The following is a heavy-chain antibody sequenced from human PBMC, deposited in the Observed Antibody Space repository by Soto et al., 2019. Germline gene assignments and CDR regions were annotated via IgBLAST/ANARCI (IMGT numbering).Heavy chain of an antibody. CDR3: ARWNVAATGGGMDV. Sequence: SETLSLTCTVSGGSVSSGSSYWSWIRQPPGKGLEWIGYVYYSGSKNYNPSLKSRVTISVATSKNQFSLKLSSVTAADTAVYYCARWNVAATGGGMDVWGQGTTVTVSS. J-gene: IGHJ6*02. CDR1: GGSVSSGSSY. CDR2: VYYSGSK. V-gene: IGHV4-61*01. D-gene: IGHD1-26*01.